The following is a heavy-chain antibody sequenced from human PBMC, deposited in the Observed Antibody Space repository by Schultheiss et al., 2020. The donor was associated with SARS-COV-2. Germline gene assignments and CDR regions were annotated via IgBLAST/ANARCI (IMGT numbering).Heavy chain of an antibody. CDR2: IWYDGSNK. J-gene: IGHJ4*02. Sequence: GESLKISCSASGFTFSSYAMHWVRQAPGKGLEWVAVIWYDGSNKYYADSVKGRFTISRDNSKNTLYLQMNSLRAEDTAVYYCARDEDYSNYLDYWGQGTLVTVSS. D-gene: IGHD4-11*01. CDR3: ARDEDYSNYLDY. V-gene: IGHV3-33*08. CDR1: GFTFSSYA.